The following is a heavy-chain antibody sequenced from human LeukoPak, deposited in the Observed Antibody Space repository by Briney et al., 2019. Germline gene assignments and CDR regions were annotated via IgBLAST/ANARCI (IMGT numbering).Heavy chain of an antibody. Sequence: GGSLKLSRATSGFIFSDSLMHWVRQASGKGLEWVGRIRSKANGYATAYAASVKGRFTISRDDSKNTAYLQMNSLETEDTAVYYCTTTEHWGQGTLVTVSS. J-gene: IGHJ4*02. CDR3: TTTEH. CDR2: IRSKANGYAT. V-gene: IGHV3-73*01. CDR1: GFIFSDSL.